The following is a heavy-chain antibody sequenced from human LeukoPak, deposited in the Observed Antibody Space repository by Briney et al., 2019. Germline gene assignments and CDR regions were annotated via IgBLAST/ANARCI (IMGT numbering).Heavy chain of an antibody. CDR3: ATSQDILTGYGMDV. V-gene: IGHV3-53*01. D-gene: IGHD3-9*01. Sequence: GGSLRLSCAASGFSVSSNYMSWVRQAPGKGLEWVSVIYSGGRTYYADSVKGRFTISRDNAKNSLYLQMNSLRAEDTAVYYCATSQDILTGYGMDVWGQGTTVTVSS. J-gene: IGHJ6*02. CDR2: IYSGGRT. CDR1: GFSVSSNY.